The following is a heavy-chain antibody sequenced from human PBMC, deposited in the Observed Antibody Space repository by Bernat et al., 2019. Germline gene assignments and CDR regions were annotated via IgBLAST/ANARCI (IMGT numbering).Heavy chain of an antibody. CDR3: AKCVLESVTPLHYYYYGMDV. CDR1: GFTVSSNY. CDR2: IYSGGST. Sequence: EVQLVESGGGLVQPGGSLRLSCAASGFTVSSNYMSWVRQAPGNGLEWVSVIYSGGSTYYADTVKGRFTISRNKTKNTLYLQVNSLRAEDKAVYYCAKCVLESVTPLHYYYYGMDVWGQGTTVTVSS. J-gene: IGHJ6*02. V-gene: IGHV3-66*01. D-gene: IGHD4-4*01.